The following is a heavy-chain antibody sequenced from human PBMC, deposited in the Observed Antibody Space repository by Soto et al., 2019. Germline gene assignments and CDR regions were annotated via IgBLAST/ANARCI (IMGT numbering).Heavy chain of an antibody. Sequence: ASVKVSCKTSGYTFTGYYLNWVRQAPGRGLEWVGWINPKTGDTNNAQKFQGRVTMTTDTSLSTGYMELSVLKSDDTAVYYCVTGDHLVRWGQGTRVTVSS. V-gene: IGHV1-2*02. D-gene: IGHD6-6*01. CDR2: INPKTGDT. J-gene: IGHJ4*02. CDR1: GYTFTGYY. CDR3: VTGDHLVR.